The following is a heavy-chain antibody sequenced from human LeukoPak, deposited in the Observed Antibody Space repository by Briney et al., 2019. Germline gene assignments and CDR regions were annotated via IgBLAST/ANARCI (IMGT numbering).Heavy chain of an antibody. CDR1: GRSFSGYY. J-gene: IGHJ4*02. CDR2: INHRGST. Sequence: SETLSLTCAVFGRSFSGYYWSWIRQPPGKGLEWIGRINHRGSTNYDPSLKSRVTISVGTSKNQFSLKVSSVTAADTAVYYCARDSAHSSGWGYFDYWGQGTLVTVSS. V-gene: IGHV4-34*01. CDR3: ARDSAHSSGWGYFDY. D-gene: IGHD6-19*01.